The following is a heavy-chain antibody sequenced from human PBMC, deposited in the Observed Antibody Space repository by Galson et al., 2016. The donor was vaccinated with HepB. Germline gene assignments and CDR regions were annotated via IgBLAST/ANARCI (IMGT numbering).Heavy chain of an antibody. CDR2: ITADGSST. CDR1: GFTFSIYH. V-gene: IGHV3-74*01. D-gene: IGHD3-10*01. CDR3: TGDWFGSLDH. Sequence: SLRLSCAASGFTFSIYHFHWVRQAPGKGLEWVSRITADGSSTTYADSVRGRFSVSTDTAENTIHLQMNNLRVEDTAVYYCTGDWFGSLDHWGQGALVTVSS. J-gene: IGHJ4*02.